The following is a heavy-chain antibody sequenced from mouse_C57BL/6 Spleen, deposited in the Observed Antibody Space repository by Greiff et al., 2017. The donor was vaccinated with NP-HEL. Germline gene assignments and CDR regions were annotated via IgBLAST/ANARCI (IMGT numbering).Heavy chain of an antibody. Sequence: QVQLQQPGAELVMPGASVKLSCKASGYTFTSYWMHWVKQRPGQGLEWIGEIDPSDSYTNYNQKFKGKSTLTVDKSSSTAYMQLSSLTSEDSAVYYCARGDDYDGYYAMDYWGQGTSVTVSS. V-gene: IGHV1-69*01. CDR3: ARGDDYDGYYAMDY. CDR1: GYTFTSYW. D-gene: IGHD2-4*01. J-gene: IGHJ4*01. CDR2: IDPSDSYT.